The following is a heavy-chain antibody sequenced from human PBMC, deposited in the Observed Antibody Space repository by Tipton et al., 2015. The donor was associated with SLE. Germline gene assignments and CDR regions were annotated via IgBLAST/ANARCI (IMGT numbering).Heavy chain of an antibody. CDR2: IDYSGTT. Sequence: TLSLTCTVSGGSISSSSFYWGWIRQPPGKGLEWIASIDYSGTTYYTPSLKSRVTISIDTSKNQFSLKLSSVTAADTAVYYCARAPHLTGSYYYYYMDVWGKGTTVTISS. CDR3: ARAPHLTGSYYYYYMDV. CDR1: GGSISSSSFY. V-gene: IGHV4-39*07. D-gene: IGHD7-27*01. J-gene: IGHJ6*03.